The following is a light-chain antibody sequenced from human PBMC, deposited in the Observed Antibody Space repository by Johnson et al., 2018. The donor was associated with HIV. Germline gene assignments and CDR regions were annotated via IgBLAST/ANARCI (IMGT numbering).Light chain of an antibody. V-gene: IGLV1-51*02. CDR3: GTWDTSLSAYV. CDR2: ENN. J-gene: IGLJ1*01. CDR1: SSNIGNNY. Sequence: QPVLTHPPSVSAAPGQKVTISCSGSSSNIGNNYVSWYQQLPGTAPKLLIYENNKRPSGIPARFSGSRSCTSATLRITGLQTGDEADYYCGTWDTSLSAYVFGTGTKITV.